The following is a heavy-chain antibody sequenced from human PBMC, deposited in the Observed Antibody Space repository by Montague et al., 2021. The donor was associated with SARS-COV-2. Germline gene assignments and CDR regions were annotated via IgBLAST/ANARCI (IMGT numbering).Heavy chain of an antibody. CDR1: GGSFSSDSYY. CDR2: LCRSANT. D-gene: IGHD4-17*01. Sequence: TLSLTCTVSGGSFSSDSYYWSWIRPPAGQGLVWIVRLCRSANTNYNPSLKSRVTMSVDTSKNQFSLKVSSVTAADTAVYYCAREYGEYSYYYGLDVWGQGTTVTVSS. V-gene: IGHV4-61*02. CDR3: AREYGEYSYYYGLDV. J-gene: IGHJ6*02.